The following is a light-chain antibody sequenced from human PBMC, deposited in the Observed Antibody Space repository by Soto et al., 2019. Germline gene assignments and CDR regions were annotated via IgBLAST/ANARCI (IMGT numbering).Light chain of an antibody. CDR3: SSYTSSSTYV. Sequence: QSALTQPASVSGSPGQWITISCTGTSSDVGGYNYVSWYQQHPGKAPKLMIYDVSNRPSGVSNRFSGSKSFNTASLTISGLQAEDEADCYCSSYTSSSTYVFGTGTKLTVL. CDR2: DVS. V-gene: IGLV2-14*01. J-gene: IGLJ1*01. CDR1: SSDVGGYNY.